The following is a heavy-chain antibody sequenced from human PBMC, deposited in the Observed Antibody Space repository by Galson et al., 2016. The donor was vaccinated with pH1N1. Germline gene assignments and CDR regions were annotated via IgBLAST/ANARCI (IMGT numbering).Heavy chain of an antibody. V-gene: IGHV4-59*08. Sequence: SETLSLTCTVSGGSISSHYWNWIRQPPGKGLEWIGYIYYSGSTSHNPSLKSRVTISVDTSKNQFSLKLSSVTAADTAVDYCARHDYGDYVGWFDPWGQGLLVTVSS. D-gene: IGHD4-17*01. CDR3: ARHDYGDYVGWFDP. J-gene: IGHJ5*02. CDR2: IYYSGST. CDR1: GGSISSHY.